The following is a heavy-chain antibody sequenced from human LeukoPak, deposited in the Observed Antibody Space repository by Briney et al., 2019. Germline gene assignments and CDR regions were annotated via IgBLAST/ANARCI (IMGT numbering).Heavy chain of an antibody. J-gene: IGHJ4*02. CDR3: ARDHVGRIVVVS. CDR1: GGSISRYY. Sequence: SETLSLTCTVSGGSISRYYWSWIRQPPGKGLEWIGYIYSSENTYYNPSLNSRVTVSVDTSKNQFSLKLSSVTAADTAVYYCARDHVGRIVVVSWGQGTLVTVSS. CDR2: IYSSENT. D-gene: IGHD3-22*01. V-gene: IGHV4-4*08.